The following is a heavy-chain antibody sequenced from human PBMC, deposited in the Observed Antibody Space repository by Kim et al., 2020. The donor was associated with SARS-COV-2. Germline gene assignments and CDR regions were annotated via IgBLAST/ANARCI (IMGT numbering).Heavy chain of an antibody. Sequence: SETLSLTCTVSGGSISSGGYYWSWIRQHPGKGLEWIGYIYYSGSTYYNPSLKSRVTISVDTSKNQFSLKLSSVTAADTAVYYCARVLSRGFDPWGQGTLVTVSS. CDR1: GGSISSGGYY. CDR3: ARVLSRGFDP. V-gene: IGHV4-31*03. D-gene: IGHD2-15*01. CDR2: IYYSGST. J-gene: IGHJ5*02.